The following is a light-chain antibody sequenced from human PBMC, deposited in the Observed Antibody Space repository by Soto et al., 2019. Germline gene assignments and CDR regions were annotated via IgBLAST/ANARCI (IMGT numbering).Light chain of an antibody. CDR2: GAS. Sequence: EIVMTQSPATLSVSPGERVTPSSRTSHSVNSHVAWYQQKPGQAPRLLIYGASTRATGIPARFSGSGSGTEFTLTISSLQSEDFAVYYCQQYNFWPLTVGGGTKVEIK. CDR1: HSVNSH. V-gene: IGKV3-15*01. J-gene: IGKJ4*01. CDR3: QQYNFWPLT.